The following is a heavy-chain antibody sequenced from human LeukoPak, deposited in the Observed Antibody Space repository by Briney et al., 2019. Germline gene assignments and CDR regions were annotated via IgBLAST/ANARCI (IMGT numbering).Heavy chain of an antibody. CDR3: VLISGWRYYFDY. Sequence: ASVKVSCQASGYTFTSYDINWVRQATGQGLEWMGWMNPNSGNTGYAQKFQGRVTMTRNTSISTAYMELSSLRSEDTAVYYCVLISGWRYYFDYWGQGTLVTVSS. CDR2: MNPNSGNT. D-gene: IGHD6-19*01. CDR1: GYTFTSYD. V-gene: IGHV1-8*01. J-gene: IGHJ4*02.